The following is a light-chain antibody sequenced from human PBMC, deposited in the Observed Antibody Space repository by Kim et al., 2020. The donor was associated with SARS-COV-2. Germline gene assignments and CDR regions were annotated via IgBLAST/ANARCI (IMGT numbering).Light chain of an antibody. Sequence: DIQMTQSPSTLSASVGDRVTITCRASQSISNRLAWYQQKPGKAPKLLIYDASSLASGVPSRFGGSGSGTEFTLTISSLQPDDIATYYCQQYDFFSPWTFGQGTKVDIK. CDR3: QQYDFFSPWT. CDR2: DAS. CDR1: QSISNR. V-gene: IGKV1-5*01. J-gene: IGKJ1*01.